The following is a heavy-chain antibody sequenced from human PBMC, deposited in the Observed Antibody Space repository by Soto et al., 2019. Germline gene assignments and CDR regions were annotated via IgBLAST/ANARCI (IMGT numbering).Heavy chain of an antibody. V-gene: IGHV3-23*01. D-gene: IGHD6-13*01. CDR2: ISGSGEKT. CDR3: AKASSLSTSWALDY. Sequence: EVQLLESGGGLVQPGGSLRLSCAASGFRLRSFAMTWARQAPGKGLEWVSAISGSGEKTYYADSVKGRFTISRDNSKSTVSLLLSRLRVEDTAFYYCAKASSLSTSWALDYWGPGTLVTVSS. CDR1: GFRLRSFA. J-gene: IGHJ4*02.